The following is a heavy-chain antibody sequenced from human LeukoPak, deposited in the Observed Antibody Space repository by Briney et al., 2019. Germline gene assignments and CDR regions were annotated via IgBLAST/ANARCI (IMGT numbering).Heavy chain of an antibody. CDR1: GYSFTSYW. CDR3: ARCFPYYYGSGTPSVFDI. V-gene: IGHV5-10-1*01. J-gene: IGHJ3*02. D-gene: IGHD3-10*01. Sequence: HGESLKISCQGSGYSFTSYWISWVRQMPGKGLEWMGRIDPSDSYTYYSPSFQGHVTISADKSTSTAYLQWSSLKASDTAMYYCARCFPYYYGSGTPSVFDIWGQGTMVTVSP. CDR2: IDPSDSYT.